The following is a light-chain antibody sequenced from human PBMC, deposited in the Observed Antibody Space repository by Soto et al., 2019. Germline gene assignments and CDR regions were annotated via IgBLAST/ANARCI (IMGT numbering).Light chain of an antibody. CDR1: QSVSSSY. Sequence: EIVLTQSPGTLSLSPGERATLSCRASQSVSSSYLAWYQQKPGQAPRLLIYAASNRATGIPDRFSGSGSGTDFTLTISRLEPEDFAVYYCQQYSSSPPITFGQGTRLEIK. CDR2: AAS. J-gene: IGKJ5*01. CDR3: QQYSSSPPIT. V-gene: IGKV3-20*01.